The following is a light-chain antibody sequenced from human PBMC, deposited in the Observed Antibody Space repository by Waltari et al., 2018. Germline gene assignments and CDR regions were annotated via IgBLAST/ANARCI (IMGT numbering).Light chain of an antibody. V-gene: IGKV1-33*01. Sequence: DIQITPSPSSLSASVGDKVTISCQASQDIANYLNWYQQKPGKAPKLLIYLASNLETGVPSRFSGSGSGAYFTFTISSLQPEDIATYYCQHYDNLLLTFGGGTKVEIK. CDR1: QDIANY. J-gene: IGKJ4*01. CDR3: QHYDNLLLT. CDR2: LAS.